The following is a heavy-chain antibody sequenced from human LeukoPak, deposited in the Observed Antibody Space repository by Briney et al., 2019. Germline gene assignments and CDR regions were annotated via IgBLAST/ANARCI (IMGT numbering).Heavy chain of an antibody. D-gene: IGHD3-22*01. CDR2: IIPILGTA. CDR1: GGTFSSYA. V-gene: IGHV1-69*13. J-gene: IGHJ4*02. CDR3: ARARAPYYYDSSGYYCYFDY. Sequence: ASVKVSCKASGGTFSSYAISWVRQAPGQGLEWMGGIIPILGTANYAQKFQGRVTITADESTSTAYMELSSLRSEDTAVYYCARARAPYYYDSSGYYCYFDYWGQGTLVTVSS.